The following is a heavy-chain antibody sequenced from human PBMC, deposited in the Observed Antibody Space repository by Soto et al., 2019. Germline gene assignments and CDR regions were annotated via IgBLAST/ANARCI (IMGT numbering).Heavy chain of an antibody. J-gene: IGHJ5*02. D-gene: IGHD3-22*01. CDR3: ARGYYYDSSGSRGWFDP. V-gene: IGHV3-30-3*01. CDR1: GFTFSSYA. Sequence: GGSLRLSCAASGFTFSSYAMHWVRQAPGKGLEWVAVISYDGSNKYYADSVKGRFTISRDNSKNTLYLQMNSLRAEDTAVYYCARGYYYDSSGSRGWFDPWGQGTLVTVSS. CDR2: ISYDGSNK.